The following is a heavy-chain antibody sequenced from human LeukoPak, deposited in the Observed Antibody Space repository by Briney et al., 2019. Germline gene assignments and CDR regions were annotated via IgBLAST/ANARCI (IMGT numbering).Heavy chain of an antibody. V-gene: IGHV1-3*01. CDR1: GYTFTAHA. J-gene: IGHJ4*02. Sequence: GASVKVSCKASGYTFTAHAVHWVRQAPGQRLEWMGWINVANGDTGYSQRFQDRVTITRDTSASTGYMEMSSLISEDTAVYYCARAWTYYDSSGYFYWGQGTLVTVSS. CDR3: ARAWTYYDSSGYFY. CDR2: INVANGDT. D-gene: IGHD3-22*01.